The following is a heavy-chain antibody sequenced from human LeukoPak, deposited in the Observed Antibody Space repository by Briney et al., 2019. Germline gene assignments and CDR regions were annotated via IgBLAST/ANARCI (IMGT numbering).Heavy chain of an antibody. CDR3: ARGKALLAFDI. CDR1: GGSFSGYY. Sequence: SETLSLTCAVYGGSFSGYYWSWIRQPPGKGLEWIGEINHSGSTNYDPSLKSRVTISVDTSKNQFSLKLSSVTAADTAVYYCARGKALLAFDIWGQGTMVTVSS. J-gene: IGHJ3*02. V-gene: IGHV4-34*01. CDR2: INHSGST.